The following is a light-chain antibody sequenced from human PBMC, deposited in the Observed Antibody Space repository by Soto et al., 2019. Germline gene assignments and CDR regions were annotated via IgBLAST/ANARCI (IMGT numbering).Light chain of an antibody. Sequence: QSALTQPPSASGSPGQSVAISCTGTSSDIGGYNFVSWYQQHPGKAHKLMIYDVTKRPSGVPDRFSGSKSGNTATLIVSGLQAEDEADYYCSSHGGSNNPYVFGPGTKLTVL. CDR3: SSHGGSNNPYV. J-gene: IGLJ1*01. V-gene: IGLV2-8*01. CDR2: DVT. CDR1: SSDIGGYNF.